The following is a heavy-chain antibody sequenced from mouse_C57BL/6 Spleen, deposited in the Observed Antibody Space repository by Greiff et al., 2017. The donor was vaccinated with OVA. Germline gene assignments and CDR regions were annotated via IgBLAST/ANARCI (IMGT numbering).Heavy chain of an antibody. J-gene: IGHJ3*01. Sequence: VQLQQPGTELVKPGASVKLSCKASGYTFTSYWMHWVKQRPGQGLEWIGNINPSNGGTNYNEKFKSKATLTVDKSSSTAYMQLSSLTSADSAVYYYARSTMVTTGFAYWGQGTLVTVSA. CDR3: ARSTMVTTGFAY. D-gene: IGHD2-2*01. V-gene: IGHV1-53*01. CDR2: INPSNGGT. CDR1: GYTFTSYW.